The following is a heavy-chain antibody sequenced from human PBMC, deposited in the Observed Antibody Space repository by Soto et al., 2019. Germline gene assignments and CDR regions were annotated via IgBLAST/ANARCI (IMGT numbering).Heavy chain of an antibody. V-gene: IGHV3-21*01. D-gene: IGHD2-2*01. CDR1: GFTFNNYT. CDR3: ARDTSPPYSYYYYGMDV. Sequence: GGSLRLSCAASGFTFNNYTLNWVRQAPGKGLEWVSSITSSSNYIYYADSVKGRFTISRDNAKNSLFLQMNSLRAEDTAVYYCARDTSPPYSYYYYGMDVWGQGTTVTVSS. J-gene: IGHJ6*02. CDR2: ITSSSNYI.